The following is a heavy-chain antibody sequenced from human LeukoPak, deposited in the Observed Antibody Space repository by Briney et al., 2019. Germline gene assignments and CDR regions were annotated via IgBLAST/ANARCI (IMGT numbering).Heavy chain of an antibody. V-gene: IGHV5-51*01. CDR3: ARRAAVIDWFDP. D-gene: IGHD6-13*01. J-gene: IGHJ5*02. CDR1: GYSFTSYW. Sequence: GESLKISCKGSGYSFTSYWIVWVRQMPGKGLEWMGIIYPGDSDTRYSPSFQGRVTISADKSVNTAYLQWSSLKASDTAIYYCARRAAVIDWFDPWGQGPLVTVSS. CDR2: IYPGDSDT.